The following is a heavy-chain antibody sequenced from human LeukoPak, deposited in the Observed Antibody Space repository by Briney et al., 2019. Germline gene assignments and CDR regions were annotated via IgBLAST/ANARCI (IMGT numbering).Heavy chain of an antibody. D-gene: IGHD5-12*01. CDR1: GFTFSNYD. Sequence: GGSLRLSCAASGFTFSNYDIHWVRQAPGKGLEWVAIISYDGTNKYYGDFVKGRFTISRDNSKNTLYLQMNSLRAEDTAVYYCARVGGYSGYIDYWGQGTLVTVSS. CDR3: ARVGGYSGYIDY. V-gene: IGHV3-30*04. CDR2: ISYDGTNK. J-gene: IGHJ4*02.